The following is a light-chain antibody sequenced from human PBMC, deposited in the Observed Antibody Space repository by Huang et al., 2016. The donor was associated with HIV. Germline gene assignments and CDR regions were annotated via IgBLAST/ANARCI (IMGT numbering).Light chain of an antibody. Sequence: EIVLTQSPVTLSLSPGEGASLSCRASQGVHNSYLAWYQQKPGQGPRLLIFGPSNRATGVTHSFRGSESGKDLTLTISGLDAEDFAVYYCQKYGTLPYTFGQGTKLEI. CDR3: QKYGTLPYT. V-gene: IGKV3-20*01. CDR1: QGVHNSY. J-gene: IGKJ2*01. CDR2: GPS.